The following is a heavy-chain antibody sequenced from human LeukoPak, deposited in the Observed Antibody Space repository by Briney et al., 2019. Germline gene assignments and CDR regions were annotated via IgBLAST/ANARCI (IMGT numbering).Heavy chain of an antibody. J-gene: IGHJ4*02. CDR2: ISGSGGST. Sequence: GGSLRLSCAASGFTFSSYAMSWVRQAPGKGLEWVSAISGSGGSTYYADSVKGRFTISRDNSKNTLYLQMNSLRAEDTAVYYCARAKPEVLPWFGELLINYYFDYWGQGTLVTVSS. D-gene: IGHD3-10*01. V-gene: IGHV3-23*01. CDR3: ARAKPEVLPWFGELLINYYFDY. CDR1: GFTFSSYA.